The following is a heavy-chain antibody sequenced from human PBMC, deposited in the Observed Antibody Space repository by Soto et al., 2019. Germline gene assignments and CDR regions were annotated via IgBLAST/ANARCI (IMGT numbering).Heavy chain of an antibody. CDR3: ARGGGYYGSGTYPFDY. V-gene: IGHV1-18*01. Sequence: QVQLVQSGAEVKKPGASVKVSCKTSGYTFSNYGIAWVRQAPGQGLEWMGWISVYNYNTNYAQKLQGRVTMTRDISTSTAYMELRSLISDDTAVYYCARGGGYYGSGTYPFDYWGQGPLVTVSS. J-gene: IGHJ4*02. D-gene: IGHD3-10*01. CDR1: GYTFSNYG. CDR2: ISVYNYNT.